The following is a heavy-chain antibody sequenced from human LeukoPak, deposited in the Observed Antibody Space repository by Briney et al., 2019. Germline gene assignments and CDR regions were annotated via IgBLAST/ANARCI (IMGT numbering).Heavy chain of an antibody. V-gene: IGHV3-23*01. CDR2: ISGSGGST. D-gene: IGHD6-13*01. Sequence: GGSLRLSCAASGFTFSSYAMSWVRQAPGKGLEWVSAISGSGGSTYYADSVKGRFTISRDNSKNTLYLQMNSLRAEDTALYYCANSQQLVSIDYWGQGTLVTVSS. J-gene: IGHJ4*02. CDR3: ANSQQLVSIDY. CDR1: GFTFSSYA.